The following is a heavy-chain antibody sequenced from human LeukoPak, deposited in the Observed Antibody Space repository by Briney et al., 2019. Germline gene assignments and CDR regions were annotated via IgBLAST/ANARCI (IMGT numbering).Heavy chain of an antibody. CDR1: GSTFSSYS. J-gene: IGHJ4*02. CDR3: ARGGDY. Sequence: GGSLRLSCAASGSTFSSYSMSWVRQAPGKGLEWVSNINQNGSEKYYVDSVKGRFTISRDNAKNSLYLQMNSLRAEDTAVYYCARGGDYWGRGTLASVP. V-gene: IGHV3-7*01. CDR2: INQNGSEK.